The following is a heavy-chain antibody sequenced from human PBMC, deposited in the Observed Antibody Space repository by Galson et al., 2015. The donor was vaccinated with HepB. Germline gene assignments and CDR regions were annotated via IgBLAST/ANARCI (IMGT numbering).Heavy chain of an antibody. Sequence: SVKVSCKASGYTFTSYAMNWVRQAPGQGLEWMGWINTNTGNPTYAQGFTGRFVFSLDTFVSTAYLQISSLKAEDTAVYYCAREPAVVVAATRSEYFQHWGQGTLVTVSS. D-gene: IGHD2-15*01. CDR3: AREPAVVVAATRSEYFQH. CDR2: INTNTGNP. J-gene: IGHJ1*01. CDR1: GYTFTSYA. V-gene: IGHV7-4-1*02.